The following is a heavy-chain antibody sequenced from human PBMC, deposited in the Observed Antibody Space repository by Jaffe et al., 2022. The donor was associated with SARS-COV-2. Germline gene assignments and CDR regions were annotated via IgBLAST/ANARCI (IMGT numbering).Heavy chain of an antibody. CDR1: GFTFSSYE. CDR2: ISSSGSTI. V-gene: IGHV3-48*03. Sequence: EVQLVESGGGLVQPGGSLRLSCAASGFTFSSYEMNWVRQAPGKGLEWVSYISSSGSTIYYADSVKGRFTISRDNAKNSLYLQMNSLRAEDTAVYYCARDWLDYYYYGMDVWGQGTTVTVSS. D-gene: IGHD6-19*01. CDR3: ARDWLDYYYYGMDV. J-gene: IGHJ6*02.